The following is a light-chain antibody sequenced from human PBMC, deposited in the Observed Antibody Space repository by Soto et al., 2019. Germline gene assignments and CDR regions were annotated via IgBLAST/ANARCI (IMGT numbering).Light chain of an antibody. CDR1: QSVDSTY. Sequence: IVFTNSPSTLSLSPGERATLSCRASQSVDSTYLAWYQQKPDQSPRLLIYDASNRATGIPARFSGSGSGTDFTLTISSLEPEDFAVYYCQQRSDWPRTFGQGTKVDIK. CDR3: QQRSDWPRT. J-gene: IGKJ1*01. CDR2: DAS. V-gene: IGKV3-11*01.